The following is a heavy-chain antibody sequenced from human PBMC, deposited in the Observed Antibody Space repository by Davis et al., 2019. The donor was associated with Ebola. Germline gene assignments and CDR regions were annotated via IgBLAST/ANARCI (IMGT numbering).Heavy chain of an antibody. CDR1: GFTFSSYA. D-gene: IGHD4-17*01. CDR3: AKDFLTVNLYYYYGMDV. Sequence: PGGSLRLSCAASGFTFSSYAMHWVRQAPGKGLEWVAVISYDGSNKYYADSVKGRFTISRDNSKNTLYLQMNSLRADDTAVYYCAKDFLTVNLYYYYGMDVWGQGTTVTVSS. V-gene: IGHV3-30-3*01. J-gene: IGHJ6*02. CDR2: ISYDGSNK.